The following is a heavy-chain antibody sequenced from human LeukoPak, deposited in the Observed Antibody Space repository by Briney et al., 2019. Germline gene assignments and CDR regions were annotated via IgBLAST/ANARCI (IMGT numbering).Heavy chain of an antibody. D-gene: IGHD6-13*01. CDR3: ARVSSSWYYYYGMDV. J-gene: IGHJ6*02. Sequence: VASVKVSCKASGGTFSSYAISWVRQAPGQGLEWMGGIIPIFGTANYAQKFQGRVTMTRNTSISTAYMELSSLRSEDTAVYYCARVSSSWYYYYGMDVWGQGTTVTVSS. V-gene: IGHV1-69*05. CDR1: GGTFSSYA. CDR2: IIPIFGTA.